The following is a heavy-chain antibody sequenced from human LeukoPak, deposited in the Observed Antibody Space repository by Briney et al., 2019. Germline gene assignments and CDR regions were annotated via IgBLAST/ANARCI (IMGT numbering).Heavy chain of an antibody. V-gene: IGHV3-23*01. CDR2: ITGSGGST. CDR1: GFTFGNAW. D-gene: IGHD3-22*01. J-gene: IGHJ4*02. CDR3: AKANYHDTSGHYENLDY. Sequence: PGGSLRLSCAASGFTFGNAWMIWVRQAPGKGLEWVSAITGSGGSTYHADSVKGRSTISRDNSKNTLYLQMDSLRAEDAAVYYCAKANYHDTSGHYENLDYWGQGTLVTVSS.